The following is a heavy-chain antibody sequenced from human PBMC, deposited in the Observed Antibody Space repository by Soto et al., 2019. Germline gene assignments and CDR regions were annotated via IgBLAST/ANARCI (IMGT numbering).Heavy chain of an antibody. CDR3: ARDLMSEQQLRVDGYYYYGMDV. J-gene: IGHJ6*02. CDR2: TYYRSKWYN. D-gene: IGHD6-13*01. CDR1: GDSVSSNSAA. V-gene: IGHV6-1*01. Sequence: SQTLSLTCALSGDSVSSNSAAWNWIRQSPSRGLEWLGRTYYRSKWYNDYAVSVKSRITINPDTSKNQFSLQLNSVTPEDTAVYYCARDLMSEQQLRVDGYYYYGMDVWGQGTTVTVSS.